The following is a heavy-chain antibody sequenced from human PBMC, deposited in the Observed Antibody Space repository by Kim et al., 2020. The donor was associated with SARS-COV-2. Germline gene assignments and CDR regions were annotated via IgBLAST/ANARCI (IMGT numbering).Heavy chain of an antibody. J-gene: IGHJ4*02. V-gene: IGHV3-11*06. CDR3: ARDGAYYYDSSGYYGTDY. D-gene: IGHD3-22*01. Sequence: KGRFTISRDNAKNSLYLQMNSLRAEDTAVYYCARDGAYYYDSSGYYGTDYWGQGTLVTVSS.